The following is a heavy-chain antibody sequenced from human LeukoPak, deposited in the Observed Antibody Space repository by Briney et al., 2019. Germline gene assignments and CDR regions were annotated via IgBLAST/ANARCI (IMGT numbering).Heavy chain of an antibody. J-gene: IGHJ5*02. V-gene: IGHV4-59*01. CDR3: ARLHSSRAEECDP. CDR1: GGSISGYY. Sequence: SETLSLTCTVSGGSISGYYWSWIRQSPGKGLEWIGYIYYTGITAYNPSLGSRVTISVDRSNNQFSLRLTSVTAADTAVYYCARLHSSRAEECDPWGQGTLVTVSS. D-gene: IGHD3-3*01. CDR2: IYYTGIT.